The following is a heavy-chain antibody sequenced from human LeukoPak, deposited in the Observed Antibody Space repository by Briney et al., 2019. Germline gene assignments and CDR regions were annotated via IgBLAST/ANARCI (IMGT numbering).Heavy chain of an antibody. Sequence: PSETLSLTCTVSGGSISSSSYYWGWIRQPPGKGLEWIGSIYYSGSTYYNPSLKSRVTISVDTSKNQFSLKLSSVTAADTAVYYCARDEAAAGHDYYYYGMDVWGQGTTVTVSS. CDR1: GGSISSSSYY. CDR3: ARDEAAAGHDYYYYGMDV. V-gene: IGHV4-39*07. D-gene: IGHD6-13*01. CDR2: IYYSGST. J-gene: IGHJ6*02.